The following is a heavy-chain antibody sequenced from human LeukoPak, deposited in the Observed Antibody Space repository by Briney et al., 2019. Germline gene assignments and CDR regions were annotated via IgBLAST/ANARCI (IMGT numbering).Heavy chain of an antibody. CDR3: ARRRSATTPFDY. CDR1: GFTFSSYA. D-gene: IGHD2-15*01. CDR2: INHSGGT. V-gene: IGHV4-34*01. Sequence: PGGSLRLSCAASGFTFSSYAMSWVRQAPGKGLEWIGEINHSGGTNYNPSLKSRVTISIDTSKNQFSLKLNSVTAADTAVYYCARRRSATTPFDYWGQGTLITVSS. J-gene: IGHJ4*02.